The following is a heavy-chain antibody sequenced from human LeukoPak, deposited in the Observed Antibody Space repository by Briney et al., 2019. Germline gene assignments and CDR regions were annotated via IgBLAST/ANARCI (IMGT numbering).Heavy chain of an antibody. CDR3: ARAVGAMPVAPFDY. Sequence: GASVKVSCKATGGTFSSYAISWVRQAPEQGLEWMGGIIPIFGTANYAQKFQGRVTITADESTSTAYMELSSLRSEDTAVYYCARAVGAMPVAPFDYWGQGTLVTVSS. D-gene: IGHD2-2*01. V-gene: IGHV1-69*13. CDR1: GGTFSSYA. CDR2: IIPIFGTA. J-gene: IGHJ4*02.